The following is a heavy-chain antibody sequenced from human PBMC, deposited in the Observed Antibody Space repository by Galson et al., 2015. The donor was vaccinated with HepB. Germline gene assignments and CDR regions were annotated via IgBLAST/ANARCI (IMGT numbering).Heavy chain of an antibody. Sequence: SVKVSCKASGGTFSSYAISWVRQAPGQGLEWMGGIIPIFGTANYAQKFQGRVTITADESTSTAYMELSSLRSEDTAVYYCARIPPYAVTTLFSPFGWFDPWGQGTLVTVSS. CDR3: ARIPPYAVTTLFSPFGWFDP. V-gene: IGHV1-69*13. CDR2: IIPIFGTA. D-gene: IGHD4-17*01. CDR1: GGTFSSYA. J-gene: IGHJ5*02.